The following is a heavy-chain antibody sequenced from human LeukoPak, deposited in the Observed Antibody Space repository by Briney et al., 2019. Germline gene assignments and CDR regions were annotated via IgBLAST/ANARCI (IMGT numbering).Heavy chain of an antibody. Sequence: ASVKVSCKASGYTFTSYDINWVRQATGQGLEWMGWMNPNSGNTGYAQKFQGRVTMTRNTSISTAYMELSSLRSEDTAVYYCARGRNIAVAGQRYYYYYMDAWGKGTTVTVSS. V-gene: IGHV1-8*01. J-gene: IGHJ6*03. CDR2: MNPNSGNT. CDR1: GYTFTSYD. D-gene: IGHD6-19*01. CDR3: ARGRNIAVAGQRYYYYYMDA.